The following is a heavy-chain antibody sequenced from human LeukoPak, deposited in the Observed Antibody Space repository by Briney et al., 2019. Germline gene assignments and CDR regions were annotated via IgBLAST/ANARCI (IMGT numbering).Heavy chain of an antibody. J-gene: IGHJ5*02. V-gene: IGHV3-30-3*01. Sequence: HPGGSLRLSCAASGFTFRSFEMSWVRQAPGKGLEWVAVISYDGSNKYYADSVKGRFTISRDNSKNTLYLQMNSLRAEDTAVYYCARGMVRGVSQGIAGGNWFDPWGQGTLVAVSS. D-gene: IGHD3-10*01. CDR2: ISYDGSNK. CDR3: ARGMVRGVSQGIAGGNWFDP. CDR1: GFTFRSFE.